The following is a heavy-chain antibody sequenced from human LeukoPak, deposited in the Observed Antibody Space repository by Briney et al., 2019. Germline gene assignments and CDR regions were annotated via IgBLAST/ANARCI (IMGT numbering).Heavy chain of an antibody. Sequence: SQTLALTCAISGDSVSNNSSAWSWIRQSPSRGLEWLGRTYYRSKWYNDYAVSVKSRITINPDTSKNHFSLQLNSVTPEDTAVYYCVREGAEGYLFDYWGQGTLVTVSS. CDR3: VREGAEGYLFDY. J-gene: IGHJ4*02. V-gene: IGHV6-1*01. D-gene: IGHD1-26*01. CDR1: GDSVSNNSSA. CDR2: TYYRSKWYN.